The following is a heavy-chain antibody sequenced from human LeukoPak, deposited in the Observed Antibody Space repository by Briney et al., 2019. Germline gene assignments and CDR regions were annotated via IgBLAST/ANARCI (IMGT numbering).Heavy chain of an antibody. D-gene: IGHD2-2*01. J-gene: IGHJ4*02. CDR3: ARGATSPDY. CDR1: GFXFSSYA. V-gene: IGHV3-23*01. Sequence: GGSLRPSCAASGFXFSSYAISWVRQAPGKGLEWVSAISGSGGSTYYADSVKGRFTISRDNSKNTLYLQMNSLRAEDTAVYYCARGATSPDYWGQGTLVTVSS. CDR2: ISGSGGST.